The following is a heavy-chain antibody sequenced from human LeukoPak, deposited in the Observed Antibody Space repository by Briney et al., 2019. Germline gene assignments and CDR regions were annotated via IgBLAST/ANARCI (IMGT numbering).Heavy chain of an antibody. J-gene: IGHJ4*02. D-gene: IGHD2-2*01. Sequence: GGSLRLSCAASGFTVSSNYMSWVRQAPGKGLEWVSVIYSGGSTYYADSVKGRFTISRDNSKNTLYLQMNSLRAEDTAVYYCAKRPGYCSSTSCNYWGQGTLVTVSS. CDR2: IYSGGST. CDR1: GFTVSSNY. V-gene: IGHV3-66*01. CDR3: AKRPGYCSSTSCNY.